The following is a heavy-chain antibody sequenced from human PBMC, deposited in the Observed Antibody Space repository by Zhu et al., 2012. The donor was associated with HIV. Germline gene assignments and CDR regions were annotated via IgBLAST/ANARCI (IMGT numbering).Heavy chain of an antibody. J-gene: IGHJ2*01. CDR1: GFSFSSHA. V-gene: IGHV3-23*01. CDR3: AKDRNEPTARGWYFDP. D-gene: IGHD4-11*01. CDR2: ISGDGGRT. Sequence: EMQLLESGGGVVQAGGSLRLSCAASGFSFSSHAMSWLRQAPGKGLQWVSVISGDGGRTFYADSVKGRFTISRDNSKNMLYLQMNSLRVEDAAVYYCAKDRNEPTARGWYFDPWGRGTVNTVSS.